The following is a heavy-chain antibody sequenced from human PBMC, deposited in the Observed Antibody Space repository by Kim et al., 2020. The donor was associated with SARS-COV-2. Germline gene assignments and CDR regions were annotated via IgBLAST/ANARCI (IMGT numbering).Heavy chain of an antibody. Sequence: GGSLRLSCVGSGFSVINTYMSWVRQAPGKGLEWVSVLYGGGLTYYADSVKGRFTISRDTARNTLYLLMSSLRGDDTAVYYCAQSKGTYLDFWGQGTLVTVSS. CDR2: LYGGGLT. J-gene: IGHJ4*02. V-gene: IGHV3-53*01. D-gene: IGHD2-21*01. CDR1: GFSVINTY. CDR3: AQSKGTYLDF.